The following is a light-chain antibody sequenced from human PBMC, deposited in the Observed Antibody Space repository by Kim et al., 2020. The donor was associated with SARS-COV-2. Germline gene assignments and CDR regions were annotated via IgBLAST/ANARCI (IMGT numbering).Light chain of an antibody. CDR3: AAWDDSLSGHYV. Sequence: QRVTISCSGSSSNIGSNYVYWYQQLPGTAPKLLIYRNKQRPSGVPDRFSGSKSGTSASLAISGLRSEDEADYYCAAWDDSLSGHYVFGTGTKVTVL. J-gene: IGLJ1*01. CDR2: RNK. V-gene: IGLV1-47*01. CDR1: SSNIGSNY.